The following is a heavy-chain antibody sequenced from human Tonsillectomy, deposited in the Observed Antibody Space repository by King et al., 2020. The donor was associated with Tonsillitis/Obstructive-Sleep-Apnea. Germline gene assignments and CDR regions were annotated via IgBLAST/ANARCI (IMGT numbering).Heavy chain of an antibody. CDR2: IIWNSANI. CDR3: AKDGERGAYYNFYFMDV. Sequence: VQLVESGGGLVQPGRSLRLSCAASGFTFDDYAMHWVRQAPGKGLEWVAGIIWNSANIGYAASVKGRFTISRDNAKNSLYLQMNSLRAEDTALYYCAKDGERGAYYNFYFMDVWGKGTTVTVSS. V-gene: IGHV3-9*01. D-gene: IGHD1-26*01. CDR1: GFTFDDYA. J-gene: IGHJ6*03.